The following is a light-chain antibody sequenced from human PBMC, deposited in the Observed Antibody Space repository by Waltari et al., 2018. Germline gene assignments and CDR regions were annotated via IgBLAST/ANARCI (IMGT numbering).Light chain of an antibody. CDR2: EGS. CDR3: CSYGDSNWV. Sequence: QSALTQPASVSGSPGQSITLSCTGTSSDVGSFNLVSWYQQHPGRAPKLMIYEGSKRPSGASNRFSGSKSGNTASLTISGLQAEDEADYYCCSYGDSNWVFGGGTKVTVL. CDR1: SSDVGSFNL. V-gene: IGLV2-23*01. J-gene: IGLJ3*02.